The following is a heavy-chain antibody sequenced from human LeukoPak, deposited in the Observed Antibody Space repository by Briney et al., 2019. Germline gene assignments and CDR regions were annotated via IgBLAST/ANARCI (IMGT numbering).Heavy chain of an antibody. D-gene: IGHD5-24*01. CDR1: GASISSYY. CDR2: IYYSGST. Sequence: SETLSLTCSVSGASISSYYWSWIRQPPGQGLEWIGYIYYSGSTNYNPSLKSRVTMSLDTSKSQFSLNLSSVTAADTAVYYCARGRGWLQSTPFDYWGQGTLVTVSS. V-gene: IGHV4-59*01. J-gene: IGHJ4*02. CDR3: ARGRGWLQSTPFDY.